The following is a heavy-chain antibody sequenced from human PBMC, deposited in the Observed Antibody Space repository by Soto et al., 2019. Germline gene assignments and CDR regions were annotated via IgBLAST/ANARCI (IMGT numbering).Heavy chain of an antibody. J-gene: IGHJ6*02. CDR3: ARAYGGFDNGLDV. CDR2: IYYSGSA. D-gene: IGHD5-12*01. CDR1: GDSIRSYY. V-gene: IGHV4-59*01. Sequence: TSETLSRTCTVSGDSIRSYYGTWIRQPPGKGLELIGYIYYSGSARYNPSLKSRVTISVDMAKNQFSLKLSSVIAADTAVYYCARAYGGFDNGLDVWGQGTAVTVSS.